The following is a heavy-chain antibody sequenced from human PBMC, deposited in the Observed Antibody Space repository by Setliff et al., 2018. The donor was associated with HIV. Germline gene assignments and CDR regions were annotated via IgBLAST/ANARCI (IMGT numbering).Heavy chain of an antibody. J-gene: IGHJ4*02. D-gene: IGHD3-22*01. CDR1: GGSISNSSYY. CDR3: ARATYYYDSSGYCYKSYYFDY. V-gene: IGHV4-39*07. CDR2: IHKSGST. Sequence: SETLSLTCTVSGGSISNSSYYWGWIRQPPGKGLEWIGSIHKSGSTDNNPSLRSRVTIYVDTSKNQFSLKLSSVTAADTAVYYCARATYYYDSSGYCYKSYYFDYWGQGTLVTV.